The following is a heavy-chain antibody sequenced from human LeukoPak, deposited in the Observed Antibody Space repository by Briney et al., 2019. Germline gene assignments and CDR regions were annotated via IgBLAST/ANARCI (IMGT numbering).Heavy chain of an antibody. CDR3: ARHRDTAMVISFDY. CDR2: IYPGDSDT. J-gene: IGHJ4*02. CDR1: GYSFTSYW. D-gene: IGHD5-18*01. Sequence: GESLKISCKGSGYSFTSYWIGWVRQMPGKGLEWMGSIYPGDSDTRYSPSFQGQVTISADKSISTAYLQWSSLKASYTAMYYCARHRDTAMVISFDYWGQGTLVTVSS. V-gene: IGHV5-51*01.